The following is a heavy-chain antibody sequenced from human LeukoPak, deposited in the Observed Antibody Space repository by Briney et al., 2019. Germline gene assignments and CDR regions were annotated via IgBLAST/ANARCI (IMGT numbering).Heavy chain of an antibody. D-gene: IGHD2-15*01. V-gene: IGHV5-51*01. CDR2: IYPDDSDT. Sequence: GESLKISCKGSEYSFTTYWIGWVRQMPGEGLEWMGIIYPDDSDTRYSPSFRGQVTISADKSISTAYLQWSSLKASDTAMYYCARLLSGWSYYFDYWGQGTLVTVSS. J-gene: IGHJ4*02. CDR3: ARLLSGWSYYFDY. CDR1: EYSFTTYW.